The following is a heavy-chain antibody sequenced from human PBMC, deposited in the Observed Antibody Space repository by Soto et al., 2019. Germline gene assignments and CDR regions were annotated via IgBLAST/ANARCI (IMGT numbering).Heavy chain of an antibody. CDR1: GFTFSSYG. CDR2: IWYDGSNK. Sequence: PGGSLRLSCAASGFTFSSYGMHWVRQAPGKGLEWVAVIWYDGSNKYYADSVKGRFTISRDNSKNTLYLQMNSLRAEDTAVYYCARDGAGGFWSGYYTGDAFDIWGQGTMVTVSS. V-gene: IGHV3-33*01. CDR3: ARDGAGGFWSGYYTGDAFDI. J-gene: IGHJ3*02. D-gene: IGHD3-3*01.